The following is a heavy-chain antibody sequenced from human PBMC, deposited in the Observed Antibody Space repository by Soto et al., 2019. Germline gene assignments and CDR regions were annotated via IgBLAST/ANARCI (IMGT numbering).Heavy chain of an antibody. CDR3: AKDRSVDTRDWFDP. J-gene: IGHJ5*02. Sequence: ASVKVSCKASGYTFTSYAMHWVRQAPGQRLEWMGWINAGNGNTKYSQKFQGRVTITRDTSASTAYMELSSLRSDDTALYYCAKDRSVDTRDWFDPWGQGTLVTVSS. CDR2: INAGNGNT. V-gene: IGHV1-3*01. D-gene: IGHD5-18*01. CDR1: GYTFTSYA.